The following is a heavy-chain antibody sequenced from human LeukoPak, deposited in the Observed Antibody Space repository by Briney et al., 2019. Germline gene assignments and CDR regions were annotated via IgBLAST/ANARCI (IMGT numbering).Heavy chain of an antibody. CDR1: GGSVRSYS. CDR2: IHYSGTT. J-gene: IGHJ3*02. CDR3: ARHGGESLVATILHAFDI. Sequence: SDTLSLTCSVSGGSVRSYSWSWIRQPPGKGLEWIGYIHYSGTTNYKPSLKSRVTISVETTKNQFSLKLSSVTAADTAVYYCARHGGESLVATILHAFDIWGQGTMVTVSS. D-gene: IGHD5-12*01. V-gene: IGHV4-59*08.